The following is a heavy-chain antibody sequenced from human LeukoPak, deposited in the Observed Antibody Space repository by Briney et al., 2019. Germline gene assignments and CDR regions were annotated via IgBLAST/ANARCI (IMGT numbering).Heavy chain of an antibody. D-gene: IGHD6-19*01. CDR3: AKLEGTGWSGYMDV. V-gene: IGHV3-23*01. CDR2: ISGNGGST. Sequence: GGSLRLSCAASGFIFSNYAMSWVRQAPGKGLEWVSGISGNGGSTSYADSVKGRFTISRDNSKNTLYVQMNSLRAGDTAVYYCAKLEGTGWSGYMDVWGKGTTVTVS. J-gene: IGHJ6*03. CDR1: GFIFSNYA.